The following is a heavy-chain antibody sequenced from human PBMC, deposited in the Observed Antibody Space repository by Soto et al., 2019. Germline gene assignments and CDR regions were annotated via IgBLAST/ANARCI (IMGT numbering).Heavy chain of an antibody. V-gene: IGHV5-10-1*01. CDR2: IDPSDSYT. CDR3: ARHGDYYDSSGYYFS. Sequence: KVSCTASGYSFTSYWISWVRQMPGKGLEWMGRIDPSDSYTNYSPSFQGHVTISADKSISTAYLQWSSLKASDTAMYYCARHGDYYDSSGYYFSWGQGTLVTVSS. D-gene: IGHD3-22*01. CDR1: GYSFTSYW. J-gene: IGHJ5*02.